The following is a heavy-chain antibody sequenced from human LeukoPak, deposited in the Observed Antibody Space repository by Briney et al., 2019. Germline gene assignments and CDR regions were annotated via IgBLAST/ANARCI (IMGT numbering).Heavy chain of an antibody. CDR1: GIIFSTYA. D-gene: IGHD3-3*01. Sequence: GGSLRLSCEFSGIIFSTYALNWVRQAPGKGLEWISYISGSSSGSTTIIQYADSVKGRFTISRDNAKNSLHLQMDSLSAEDTAVYYCARDFWSGYYTEDWGQGALAIVSS. CDR3: ARDFWSGYYTED. CDR2: ISGSSSGSTTII. V-gene: IGHV3-48*04. J-gene: IGHJ4*02.